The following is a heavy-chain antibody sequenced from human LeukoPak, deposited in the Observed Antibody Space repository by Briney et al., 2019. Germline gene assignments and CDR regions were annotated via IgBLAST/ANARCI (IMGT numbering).Heavy chain of an antibody. Sequence: GGSLRLSCVASGFTFTNYWMTWVRQAPGKGLEWVANMKQDGREKYYVDSVKGRFTISRDNAKNSLYLQMNSLRAEDTAVYYCAREGSSWYYFDYWGQGTLVTVSS. CDR2: MKQDGREK. D-gene: IGHD6-13*01. V-gene: IGHV3-7*01. CDR1: GFTFTNYW. CDR3: AREGSSWYYFDY. J-gene: IGHJ4*02.